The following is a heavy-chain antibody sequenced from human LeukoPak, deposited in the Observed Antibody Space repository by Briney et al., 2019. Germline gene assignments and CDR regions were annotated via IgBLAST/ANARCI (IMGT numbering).Heavy chain of an antibody. CDR2: ISAYSGNT. D-gene: IGHD6-19*01. CDR3: ARETIAVAGTYYYYGMDV. V-gene: IGHV1-18*01. J-gene: IGHJ6*02. Sequence: ASVKVSCKASGYTFTSYGISWVRQAPGQGLEWMGWISAYSGNTNYAQKLQGRVTMTTDTSTSTAYMELRSLRSDDTAVYYCARETIAVAGTYYYYGMDVWGQGTTVTVSS. CDR1: GYTFTSYG.